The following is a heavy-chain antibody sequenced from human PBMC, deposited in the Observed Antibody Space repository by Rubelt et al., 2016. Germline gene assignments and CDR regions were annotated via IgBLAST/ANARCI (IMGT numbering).Heavy chain of an antibody. J-gene: IGHJ4*02. CDR3: ARVNSGYEASDY. D-gene: IGHD5-12*01. V-gene: IGHV4-34*01. Sequence: NYNPSLKSRVTISVDTSKNQFSLKLSSGTAADTAVYYCARVNSGYEASDYWGQGTLVTVSS.